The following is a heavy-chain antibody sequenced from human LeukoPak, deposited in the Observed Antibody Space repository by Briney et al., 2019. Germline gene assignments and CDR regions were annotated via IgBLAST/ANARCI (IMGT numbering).Heavy chain of an antibody. CDR1: GGSVSSSRYY. Sequence: SETLSLTCPVSGGSVSSSRYYWGWIRQPPGKGLEWIGSIYYTGSTYYKPSLKSRVTISVDASKNQISLKLSSVTAADTAVYFFARHKSFDYLSPIVSCGQGTLVTVSS. CDR3: ARHKSFDYLSPIVS. CDR2: IYYTGST. J-gene: IGHJ4*02. V-gene: IGHV4-39*01. D-gene: IGHD3-9*01.